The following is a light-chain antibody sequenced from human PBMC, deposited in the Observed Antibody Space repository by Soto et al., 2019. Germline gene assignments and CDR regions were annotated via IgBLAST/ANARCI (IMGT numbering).Light chain of an antibody. CDR1: QSLVHSDGNTY. CDR2: QVS. J-gene: IGKJ2*01. CDR3: MQGTHWPPYT. Sequence: DVVMTQSPLSLPVTLGQPASISCRSSQSLVHSDGNTYLSWFQQRPGQSPRRLIYQVSKRDSGVPDRISGSGSGTDFTLKISRVEAEDIGVYYCMQGTHWPPYTFGQGTKLEIK. V-gene: IGKV2-30*02.